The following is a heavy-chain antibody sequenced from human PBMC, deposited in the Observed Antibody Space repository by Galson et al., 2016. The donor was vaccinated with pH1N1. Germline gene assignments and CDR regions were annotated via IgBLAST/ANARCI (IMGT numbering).Heavy chain of an antibody. CDR2: IYPDDSDT. D-gene: IGHD1-20*01. Sequence: QSGAEVKKPGEPLKISCKGSGYRFASQWIGWVRQMPGKGLEWMGIIYPDDSDTRYSPSFQGQVTISLDKSFSPAYLQWSSLKASATAMYYCGTSRSIAGIHFGYWGQGTLVTVAS. V-gene: IGHV5-51*03. CDR3: GTSRSIAGIHFGY. CDR1: GYRFASQW. J-gene: IGHJ4*02.